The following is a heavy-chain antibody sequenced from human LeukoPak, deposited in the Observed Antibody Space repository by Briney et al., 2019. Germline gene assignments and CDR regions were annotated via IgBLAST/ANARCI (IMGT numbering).Heavy chain of an antibody. V-gene: IGHV3-30-3*01. CDR3: ARDNGLYYDSSGFDY. Sequence: GGSLRLSCAASGFTFSSYAMHWVRQAPGKGLEWVAVISYDGSNKYYADSVKGRFTISRDNSKNTLYLQMNSLRAEDTAVYYCARDNGLYYDSSGFDYWGQGTLVTVSS. J-gene: IGHJ4*02. CDR1: GFTFSSYA. CDR2: ISYDGSNK. D-gene: IGHD3-22*01.